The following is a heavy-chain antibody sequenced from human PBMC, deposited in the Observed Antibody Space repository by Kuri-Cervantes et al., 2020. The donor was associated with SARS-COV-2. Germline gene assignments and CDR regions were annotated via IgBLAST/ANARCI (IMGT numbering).Heavy chain of an antibody. Sequence: GESLKISCKASGYRFSNNWIAWVRQMPGKGLEWMGNIYPGDSGTTYSPSFQVQVTISADKSISTAYLQWSSLKASDTAMYYCARQGTAMALGDAFDIWGQGTMVTVSS. V-gene: IGHV5-51*01. J-gene: IGHJ3*02. D-gene: IGHD5-18*01. CDR3: ARQGTAMALGDAFDI. CDR2: IYPGDSGT. CDR1: GYRFSNNW.